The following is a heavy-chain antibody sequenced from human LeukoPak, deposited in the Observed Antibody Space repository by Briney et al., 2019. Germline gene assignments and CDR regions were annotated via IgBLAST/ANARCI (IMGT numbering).Heavy chain of an antibody. J-gene: IGHJ4*02. Sequence: GESLKISCKGSGYSFTSYWIGWVRQMPGKGLGWMGIIYPGDSDTRYSPSFQGQVTISADKSISTAYLQWSSLKASDTAMYYCARHLRGIAARREFDYWGQGTLVTVSS. CDR3: ARHLRGIAARREFDY. D-gene: IGHD6-6*01. CDR2: IYPGDSDT. CDR1: GYSFTSYW. V-gene: IGHV5-51*01.